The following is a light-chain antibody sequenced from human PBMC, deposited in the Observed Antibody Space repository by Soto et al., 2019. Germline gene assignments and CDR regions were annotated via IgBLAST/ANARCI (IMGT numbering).Light chain of an antibody. CDR3: CSFTSSNTHV. J-gene: IGLJ1*01. V-gene: IGLV2-23*02. CDR2: EVN. CDR1: SSDFGNYNL. Sequence: QSALTQPASVSGSPGQSITISCTGTSSDFGNYNLVSWYQQHPGKVPKLILFEVNKRPSGVSGCFSGSKSGNTASLTISGLQAEDEADSYCCSFTSSNTHVFGTGTKLTVL.